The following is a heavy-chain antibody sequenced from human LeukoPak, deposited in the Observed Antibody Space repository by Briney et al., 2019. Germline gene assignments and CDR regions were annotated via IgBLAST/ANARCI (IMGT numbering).Heavy chain of an antibody. CDR1: GGSFSGYY. CDR2: IYTSGST. CDR3: ARDSYIVEMATIRVKQSYYYYYMDV. D-gene: IGHD5-24*01. J-gene: IGHJ6*03. Sequence: PSETLSLTCAVYGGSFSGYYWSWIRQPAGEGLEWIGRIYTSGSTNYNPSLKSRVTISVDTSKNQFSLKLSSVTAADTAVYYCARDSYIVEMATIRVKQSYYYYYMDVWGKGTTVTVSS. V-gene: IGHV4-4*07.